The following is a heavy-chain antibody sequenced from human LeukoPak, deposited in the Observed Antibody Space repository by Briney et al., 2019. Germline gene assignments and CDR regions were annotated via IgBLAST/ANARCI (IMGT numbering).Heavy chain of an antibody. CDR1: GGTFSSYA. V-gene: IGHV1-69*13. Sequence: GPSVNVSCKASGGTFSSYAISWVRQAPGQGLEWMGGIIPIFGTANYAQKFQGRVTITADESTSTAYMELSSLRSEDTAVYYCARVNDYGDFYFDYWGQGTLVTVSS. CDR2: IIPIFGTA. D-gene: IGHD4-17*01. J-gene: IGHJ4*02. CDR3: ARVNDYGDFYFDY.